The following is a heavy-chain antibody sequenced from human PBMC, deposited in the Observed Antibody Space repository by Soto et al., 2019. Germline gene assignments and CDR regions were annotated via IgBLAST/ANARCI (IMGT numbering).Heavy chain of an antibody. CDR1: GYTFASYY. CDR3: ARLGYCSGGSCYGVTWFDP. Sequence: GASVKVCCEASGYTFASYYRQWLLQSPGQGLDWMGIINPIGGITRYAQKFQGRVTITRDTSISTAYMELSRLRSDDTAVYYCARLGYCSGGSCYGVTWFDPWGQGTLVTVSS. CDR2: INPIGGIT. V-gene: IGHV1-46*01. D-gene: IGHD2-15*01. J-gene: IGHJ5*02.